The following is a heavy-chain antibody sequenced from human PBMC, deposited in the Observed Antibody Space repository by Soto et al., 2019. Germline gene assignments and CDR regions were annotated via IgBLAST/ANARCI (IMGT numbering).Heavy chain of an antibody. CDR1: GGSVSSGSYY. CDR2: IYYSGST. D-gene: IGHD5-18*01. CDR3: ARGIGKRGYSYGYRRGHRCWFDP. J-gene: IGHJ5*02. Sequence: SETLSLTCTVSGGSVSSGSYYWSWIRQPPGKGLEWIGYIYYSGSTNYNPSLKSRVTISVDTSKNQFSLKLSSVTAADTAVYYCARGIGKRGYSYGYRRGHRCWFDPWGQGTLVTVSS. V-gene: IGHV4-61*01.